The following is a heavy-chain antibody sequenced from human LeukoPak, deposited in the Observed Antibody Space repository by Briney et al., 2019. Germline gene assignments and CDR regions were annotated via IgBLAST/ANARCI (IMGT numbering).Heavy chain of an antibody. D-gene: IGHD6-19*01. J-gene: IGHJ4*02. V-gene: IGHV1-3*01. CDR2: INVGNGNT. CDR1: GYTFTSYA. CDR3: ARSIEYSSGSNGGYYFDY. Sequence: GASVKVSCKASGYTFTSYAIHWVRQAPGQRLEWMGWINVGNGNTKYSQKFQGRVTVTRDTSASTAYMELSSLRSEDTAVYYCARSIEYSSGSNGGYYFDYWGQGTLVTVSS.